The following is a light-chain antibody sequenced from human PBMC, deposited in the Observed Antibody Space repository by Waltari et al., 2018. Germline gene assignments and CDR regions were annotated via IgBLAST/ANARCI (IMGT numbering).Light chain of an antibody. CDR1: KLGDKY. CDR2: QDS. V-gene: IGLV3-1*01. Sequence: SYELTQPPSVSVSPGQTASITCSGDKLGDKYACWYQQKPGQSPVLVIYQDSKRPSGIPERFSGSTSGNTAPLTISGTQAMDEADYYCQAWDSSTGVVFGGGTKLTVL. J-gene: IGLJ2*01. CDR3: QAWDSSTGVV.